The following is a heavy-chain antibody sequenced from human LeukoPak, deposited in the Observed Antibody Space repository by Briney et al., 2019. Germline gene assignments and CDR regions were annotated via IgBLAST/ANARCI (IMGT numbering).Heavy chain of an antibody. CDR1: GGSISDYY. V-gene: IGHV4-59*12. CDR3: AQFYDSSGPDAFDI. Sequence: PSETLSLTCIISGGSISDYYWGWIRQPPGKGLEWIGYIYYSGSTNYNPSLKSRVTISVDTSKNQFSLKLSSVTAADTAVYYCAQFYDSSGPDAFDIWGQGTMVTVSS. CDR2: IYYSGST. D-gene: IGHD3-22*01. J-gene: IGHJ3*02.